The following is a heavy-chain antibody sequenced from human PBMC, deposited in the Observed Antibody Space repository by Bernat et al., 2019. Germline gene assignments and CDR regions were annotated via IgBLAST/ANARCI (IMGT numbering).Heavy chain of an antibody. V-gene: IGHV1-69*06. D-gene: IGHD5-12*01. CDR3: AREAYSGYDCGAFDI. J-gene: IGHJ3*02. Sequence: QVQLVQSGAEVKKPGASVRVSCKASGYTFTGYYIHWVRQAPGQGLEWMGGIIPIFGTANYAQKFQGRVTITADKSTSTAYMELSSLRSEDTAVYYCAREAYSGYDCGAFDIWGQGTMVTVSS. CDR2: IIPIFGTA. CDR1: GYTFTGYY.